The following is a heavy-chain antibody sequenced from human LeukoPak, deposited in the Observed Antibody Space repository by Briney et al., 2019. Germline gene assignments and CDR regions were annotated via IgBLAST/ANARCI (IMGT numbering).Heavy chain of an antibody. CDR3: AKMSLTGFDY. Sequence: PGGSLRVSSAAPGFTLCSYAMSRVPPAPGKGLEWVSAISGSGGSTYYADSVKGRFTISRDNSKNTLYLQMNSLRAEDTAVYYCAKMSLTGFDYWGQGTLVTVSS. CDR2: ISGSGGST. CDR1: GFTLCSYA. J-gene: IGHJ4*02. D-gene: IGHD3-9*01. V-gene: IGHV3-23*01.